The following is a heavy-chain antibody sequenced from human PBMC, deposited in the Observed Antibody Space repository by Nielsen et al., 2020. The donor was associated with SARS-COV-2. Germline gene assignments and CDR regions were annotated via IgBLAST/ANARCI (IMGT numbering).Heavy chain of an antibody. CDR3: TTHGMVGATIP. Sequence: GESLKISCAASGFTFNYAWMSWVRQAPGKGLEWVGRIKSKTDGGTTDYAAPVKGRFTISRDDSKNTLYLQMNSLKTEDTAVYYCTTHGMVGATIPWGQGTLVTVSS. CDR1: GFTFNYAW. J-gene: IGHJ5*02. D-gene: IGHD1-26*01. V-gene: IGHV3-15*01. CDR2: IKSKTDGGTT.